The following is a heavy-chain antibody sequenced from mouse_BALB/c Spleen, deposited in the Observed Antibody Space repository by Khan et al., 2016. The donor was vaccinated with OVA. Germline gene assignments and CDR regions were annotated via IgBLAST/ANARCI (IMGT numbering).Heavy chain of an antibody. CDR3: ARGYEFFPY. Sequence: VQLQQPGPDLVKPGASVKISCKASGYSFTVYYMTWVKQSHGKSPEWIGRVNPNNGDTNYNQNFQGKAILTVDKSSNTAYMELRSLTSEDSAVFYCARGYEFFPYWGQGTLVTVSA. J-gene: IGHJ3*01. CDR1: GYSFTVYY. CDR2: VNPNNGDT. D-gene: IGHD2-12*01. V-gene: IGHV1-26*01.